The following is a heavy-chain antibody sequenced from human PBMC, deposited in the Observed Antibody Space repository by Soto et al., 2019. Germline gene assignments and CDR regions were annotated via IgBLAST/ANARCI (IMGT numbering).Heavy chain of an antibody. CDR3: VSQRTTVPTQAYFDY. D-gene: IGHD4-17*01. V-gene: IGHV4-39*01. Sequence: SQTLPLTCTVSGGSVTNSSYYLGLIRQSPGKGLEWIGSVYYRGRSYSKSSVKSRVTISVDTSKNRFSLSLNSVTASDTAVYFCVSQRTTVPTQAYFDYWGPGALVTVSS. CDR1: GGSVTNSSYY. CDR2: VYYRGRS. J-gene: IGHJ4*02.